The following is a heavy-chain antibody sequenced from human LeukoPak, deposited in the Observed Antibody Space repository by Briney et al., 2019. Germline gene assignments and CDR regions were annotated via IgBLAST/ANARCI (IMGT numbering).Heavy chain of an antibody. Sequence: SETLSLTCAVYGGSFSGYYWSWIRQPPGKGLEWIGEINHSGSTNYNPSLKSRVTISVDTSKNQFSLKLSSVTAADTAVYYCARVGSSSSNWFDPWGQETLVTVSS. CDR2: INHSGST. J-gene: IGHJ5*02. CDR3: ARVGSSSSNWFDP. D-gene: IGHD6-6*01. V-gene: IGHV4-34*01. CDR1: GGSFSGYY.